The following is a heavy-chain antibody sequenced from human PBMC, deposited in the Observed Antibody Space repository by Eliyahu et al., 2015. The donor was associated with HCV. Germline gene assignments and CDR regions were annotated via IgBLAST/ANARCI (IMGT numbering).Heavy chain of an antibody. CDR1: GFTFDDYA. J-gene: IGHJ3*02. Sequence: EVQLVESGGGLVQPGRSLRLSCAASGFTFDDYAMHWVRQAPGKGLGWVSGISWNSGSIGYADSVKGRFTISRDNAKNSLYLQMNSLRAEDTALYYCAKSILTYSSGWSVDAFDIWGQGTMVTVSS. CDR3: AKSILTYSSGWSVDAFDI. CDR2: ISWNSGSI. V-gene: IGHV3-9*01. D-gene: IGHD6-19*01.